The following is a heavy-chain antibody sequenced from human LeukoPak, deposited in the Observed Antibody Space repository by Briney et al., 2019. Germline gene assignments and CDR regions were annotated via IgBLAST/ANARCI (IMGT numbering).Heavy chain of an antibody. J-gene: IGHJ5*02. V-gene: IGHV3-23*01. CDR1: GGSISSSSYY. CDR2: ISGSGGST. CDR3: AKDRGGPYYDYVWGSYRIDP. Sequence: ETLSLTCTVSGGSISSSSYYWGWIRQPPGKGLEWVSAISGSGGSTYYADSVKGRFTISRDNSKNTLYLQMNSLRAEDTAVYYCAKDRGGPYYDYVWGSYRIDPWGQGTLVTVSS. D-gene: IGHD3-16*01.